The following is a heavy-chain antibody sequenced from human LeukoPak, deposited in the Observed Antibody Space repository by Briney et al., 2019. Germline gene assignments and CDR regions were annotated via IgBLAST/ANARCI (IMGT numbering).Heavy chain of an antibody. V-gene: IGHV4-39*07. D-gene: IGHD3-16*01. CDR2: IFYSGST. J-gene: IGHJ4*02. CDR1: SGSISTSNYY. Sequence: SETLSLTCTVSSGSISTSNYYWGWVRQPPGKALEWIGNIFYSGSTYYSPSLKSRVTISLDTSRNQFSLKLSSVTAADTAVYYCARDTGGFDYWGQGTLVTVSS. CDR3: ARDTGGFDY.